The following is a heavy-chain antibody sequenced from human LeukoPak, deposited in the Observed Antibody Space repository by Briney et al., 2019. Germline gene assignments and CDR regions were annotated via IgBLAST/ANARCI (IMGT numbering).Heavy chain of an antibody. V-gene: IGHV4-39*07. D-gene: IGHD1-26*01. CDR2: IYYSGST. CDR1: GGSISSSSYY. J-gene: IGHJ4*02. CDR3: ARDVVGATAFDY. Sequence: SSETLSLTCTVSGGSISSSSYYWGWIRQPPGKGLEWIGSIYYSGSTYYNPSLKSRVTISVDTSKNQSSLKLSSVTAADTAVYYCARDVVGATAFDYWGQGTLVTVSS.